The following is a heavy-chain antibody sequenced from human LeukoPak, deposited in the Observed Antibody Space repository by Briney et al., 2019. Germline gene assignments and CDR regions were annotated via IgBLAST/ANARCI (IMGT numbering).Heavy chain of an antibody. CDR3: ASTHTRVVGIVVVPAAMPSYYYYGMDV. V-gene: IGHV1-69*13. Sequence: ASVKVSCKASGGTFSSYAISWVRQAPGQGLEWMGGIIPIFGTANYAQKFQGRVTITADESTSTAYMELSSLRSEDTAVYYCASTHTRVVGIVVVPAAMPSYYYYGMDVWGKGTTVTVSS. CDR1: GGTFSSYA. D-gene: IGHD2-2*01. CDR2: IIPIFGTA. J-gene: IGHJ6*04.